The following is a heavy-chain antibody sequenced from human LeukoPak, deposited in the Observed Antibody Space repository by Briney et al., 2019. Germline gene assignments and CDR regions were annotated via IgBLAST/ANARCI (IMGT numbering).Heavy chain of an antibody. D-gene: IGHD3-22*01. CDR1: GGTFSIYA. CDR3: VRPTMDDSSGYYPLDY. Sequence: ASVTVSCKASGGTFSIYAISWVRQAPGQGLEWMGGIIPIFGTANYAQKFQGRVTITADKSTSTAYMELSSLRSEDTAVYYCVRPTMDDSSGYYPLDYWGQGTLVTVSS. J-gene: IGHJ4*02. V-gene: IGHV1-69*06. CDR2: IIPIFGTA.